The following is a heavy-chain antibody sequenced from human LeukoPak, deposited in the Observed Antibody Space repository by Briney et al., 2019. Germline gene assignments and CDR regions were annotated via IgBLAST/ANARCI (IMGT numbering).Heavy chain of an antibody. D-gene: IGHD3-22*01. CDR3: ATTSKDSIVGGDAFDI. J-gene: IGHJ3*02. CDR2: FDPEDGET. V-gene: IGHV1-24*01. CDR1: EYTLTALS. Sequence: ASVKVSCKVSEYTLTALSMHWVRQAPGKGLEWMGGFDPEDGETIYAQKFQGRVTMTEDTSTDTAYMELSSLRSEDTAVYYCATTSKDSIVGGDAFDIWGQGTMVTVSS.